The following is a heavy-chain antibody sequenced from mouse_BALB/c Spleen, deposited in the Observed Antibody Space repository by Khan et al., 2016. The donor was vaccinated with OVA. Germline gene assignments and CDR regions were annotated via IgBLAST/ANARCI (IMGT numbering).Heavy chain of an antibody. CDR2: ISNGGGSS. V-gene: IGHV5-12-2*01. J-gene: IGHJ4*01. CDR3: ARPYTTEYDYVMDY. CDR1: GFSFSSYT. D-gene: IGHD1-1*01. Sequence: EVELVESGGDLVQPGGSLKLSCAASGFSFSSYTMSWVRQTPEKRLVWVAFISNGGGSSYYPDTVKGRFTISSDNAKNTLYLQMSSLKSEETAMYYCARPYTTEYDYVMDYWGQGTSVTVSS.